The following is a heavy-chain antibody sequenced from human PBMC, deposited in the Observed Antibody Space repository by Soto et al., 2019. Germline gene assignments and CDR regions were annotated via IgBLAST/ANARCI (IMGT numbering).Heavy chain of an antibody. J-gene: IGHJ4*02. CDR2: IGTAGDT. CDR1: GFTFSSYD. V-gene: IGHV3-13*01. Sequence: GSLRLSCAASGFTFSSYDMHWVRQATGKGLEWVSAIGTAGDTYYPGSVKGRFTISRENAKNSLYPQMNSLRAEDTAVYYCARNRYGGNSAFEYWGQGTLVTVSS. CDR3: ARNRYGGNSAFEY. D-gene: IGHD2-21*02.